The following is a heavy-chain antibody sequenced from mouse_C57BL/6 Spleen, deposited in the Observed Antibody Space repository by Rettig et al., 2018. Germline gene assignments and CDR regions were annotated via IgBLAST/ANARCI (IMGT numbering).Heavy chain of an antibody. Sequence: QGKATITVDTSSNTAYLQLSSLTSEDTAVYYCTRFAYWGQGTLVTVSA. J-gene: IGHJ3*01. V-gene: IGHV14-4*01. CDR3: TRFAY.